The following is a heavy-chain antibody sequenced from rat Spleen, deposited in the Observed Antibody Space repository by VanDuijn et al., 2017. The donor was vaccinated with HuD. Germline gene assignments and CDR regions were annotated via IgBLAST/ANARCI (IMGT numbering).Heavy chain of an antibody. CDR2: IIYDGGST. J-gene: IGHJ4*01. CDR1: GFTFSDYA. CDR3: VRYSGKYYGYLYVMDA. V-gene: IGHV5-17*01. D-gene: IGHD1-7*01. Sequence: EVQLVESGGGLVQPGRSLKLSCAASGFTFSDYAMAWVRQAPKKGLEWVATIIYDGGSTYYRDSVKGRFTISRHTTEGSLNLEMDSLRSEDTATYYCVRYSGKYYGYLYVMDAWGQGASVTVSS.